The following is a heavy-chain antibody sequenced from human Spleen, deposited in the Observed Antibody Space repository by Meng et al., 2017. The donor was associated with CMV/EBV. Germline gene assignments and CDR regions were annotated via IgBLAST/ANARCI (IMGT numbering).Heavy chain of an antibody. CDR1: GFSVTNTY. J-gene: IGHJ4*02. CDR2: ISSSSSYI. Sequence: GGSLRLSCAASGFSVTNTYMTWVRQAPGKGLEWVSSISSSSSYIYYVDSVKGRFTISRDNAKNSLYLQMNSLRAEDTAVYYCARSDAYRSSWYGDYWGQGTLVTVSS. CDR3: ARSDAYRSSWYGDY. V-gene: IGHV3-21*01. D-gene: IGHD6-13*01.